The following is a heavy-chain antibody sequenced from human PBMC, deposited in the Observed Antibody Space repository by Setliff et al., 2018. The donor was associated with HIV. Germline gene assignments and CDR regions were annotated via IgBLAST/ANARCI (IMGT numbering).Heavy chain of an antibody. D-gene: IGHD2-8*01. CDR2: LSGSGGST. Sequence: GSLRLSCAASGFIFGNYAMSWVRQAPGKGLEWVSVLSGSGGSTYYADSVKGRFTISRDNSKNTLYLQMNSLRAEDTAIYYCAKTANLIVLMVYALSWGQGTLVTVSS. V-gene: IGHV3-23*01. CDR3: AKTANLIVLMVYALS. J-gene: IGHJ4*02. CDR1: GFIFGNYA.